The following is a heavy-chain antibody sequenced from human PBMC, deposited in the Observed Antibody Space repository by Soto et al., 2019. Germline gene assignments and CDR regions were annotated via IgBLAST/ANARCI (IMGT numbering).Heavy chain of an antibody. CDR2: IIPIFGTA. D-gene: IGHD2-2*01. J-gene: IGHJ4*02. Sequence: SVKVSCKASGGTFSSYAISWVRQAPGQGLEWMGGIIPIFGTANYAQKFQGRVTITADESTSTAYMELSSLRSEDTAVYYCARNTGYCSSTSCYPGEMPFDYWGQGTLVTVSS. CDR3: ARNTGYCSSTSCYPGEMPFDY. V-gene: IGHV1-69*13. CDR1: GGTFSSYA.